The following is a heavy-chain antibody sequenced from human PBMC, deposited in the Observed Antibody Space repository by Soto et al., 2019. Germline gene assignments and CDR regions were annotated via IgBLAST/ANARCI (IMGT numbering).Heavy chain of an antibody. CDR2: IYYTVNT. V-gene: IGHV4-31*03. J-gene: IGHJ4*02. CDR3: ARDQRSDYYNDQ. Sequence: SDTLSLTCTFSVFSVISFSYYLSFIRQHPWSGLELIGYIYYTVNTYYNPSLKIRLAISVDTSKNQFSLKLTSVTSAETAVYYCARDQRSDYYNDQWGQGNMVTVSS. D-gene: IGHD3-3*01. CDR1: VFSVISFSYY.